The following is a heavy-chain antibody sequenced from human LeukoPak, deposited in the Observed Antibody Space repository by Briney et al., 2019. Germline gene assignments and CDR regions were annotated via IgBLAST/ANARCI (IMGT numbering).Heavy chain of an antibody. CDR3: ARDFRYCSSTSCYVRGYGY. CDR2: INTNTGNP. V-gene: IGHV7-4-1*02. D-gene: IGHD2-2*01. CDR1: GYTFTSYA. J-gene: IGHJ4*02. Sequence: ASVKVSCKASGYTFTSYAMNWVRQAPGQGLEWMGWINTNTGNPTYAQGFTGRFVFSLDTSVSTAYLQISSLKAEDTAVYYCARDFRYCSSTSCYVRGYGYWGQGTLVTVSS.